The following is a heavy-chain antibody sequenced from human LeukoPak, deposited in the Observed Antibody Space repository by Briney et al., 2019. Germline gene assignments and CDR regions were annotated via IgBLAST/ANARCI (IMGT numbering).Heavy chain of an antibody. CDR3: AKGDTTWELPHDY. V-gene: IGHV3-23*01. CDR1: GFTFSSYG. CDR2: ISGSGGST. J-gene: IGHJ4*02. D-gene: IGHD1-26*01. Sequence: GGSLRLSCAASGFTFSSYGMSWVRQAPGKGLEWVSAISGSGGSTYYVDSVKGRFTISRDNSKNTLYLQMNSLRAEGTAVYYCAKGDTTWELPHDYWGQGTLVTVSS.